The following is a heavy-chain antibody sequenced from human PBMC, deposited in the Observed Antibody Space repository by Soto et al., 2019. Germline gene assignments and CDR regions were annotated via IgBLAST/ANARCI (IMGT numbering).Heavy chain of an antibody. CDR1: GFIFNEYG. D-gene: IGHD2-15*01. CDR2: IWYDGSNK. J-gene: IGHJ4*02. Sequence: QVQLVESGGGVVQPGRSLRLSCAASGFIFNEYGMHWVRQAPGKGLEWVAVIWYDGSNKYYADSVKGRFTTSRDNSKNTMSLQMNSLRAEDTAVYYCARWGCSGSNCNLNQRSYDLWGQGTLVTVSS. V-gene: IGHV3-33*03. CDR3: ARWGCSGSNCNLNQRSYDL.